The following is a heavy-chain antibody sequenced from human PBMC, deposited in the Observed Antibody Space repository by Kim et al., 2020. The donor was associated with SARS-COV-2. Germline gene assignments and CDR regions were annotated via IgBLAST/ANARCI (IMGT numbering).Heavy chain of an antibody. CDR2: YK. V-gene: IGHV3-21*01. J-gene: IGHJ4*02. CDR3: ARDRTIFD. Sequence: YKFYAESAKGRFTIYRDNAKNSQYLQMNSLGAEDTAGYYCARDRTIFDWGQGTLVTVSS.